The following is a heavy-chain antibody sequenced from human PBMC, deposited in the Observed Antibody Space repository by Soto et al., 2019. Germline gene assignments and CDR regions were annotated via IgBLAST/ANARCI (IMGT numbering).Heavy chain of an antibody. D-gene: IGHD3-22*01. CDR3: ARDLTYYYGSSEGY. CDR2: ISYDGSNK. J-gene: IGHJ4*02. Sequence: GFLSLGCAASGFTLSSYAMHWVRQAPGKGLEWVAVISYDGSNKYYADSVKGRFTISRDNSKNTLYLQMNSLRAEDTAVYYCARDLTYYYGSSEGYWGQGTLGTVSS. V-gene: IGHV3-30-3*01. CDR1: GFTLSSYA.